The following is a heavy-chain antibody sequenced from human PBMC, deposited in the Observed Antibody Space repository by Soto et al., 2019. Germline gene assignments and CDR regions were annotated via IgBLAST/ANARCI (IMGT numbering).Heavy chain of an antibody. J-gene: IGHJ2*01. D-gene: IGHD6-13*01. CDR1: GGSISSYY. Sequence: QVQLQESGPGLVKPSETLSLTCTVSGGSISSYYWSWIRQPPGKGLEWIGYIYYSGSTNYNPSLKSRVTISVDTSKNQFSLKLSSVTAADTAVYYCASRPGIAAAGTLWYFDLWGRGTLVTVSS. CDR2: IYYSGST. CDR3: ASRPGIAAAGTLWYFDL. V-gene: IGHV4-59*01.